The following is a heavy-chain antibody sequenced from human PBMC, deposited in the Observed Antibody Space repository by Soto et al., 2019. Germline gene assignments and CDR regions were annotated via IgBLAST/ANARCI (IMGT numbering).Heavy chain of an antibody. CDR2: ISAYNGNT. J-gene: IGHJ6*02. CDR1: GYTFTSYG. Sequence: GASVKASCKASGYTFTSYGLSWVRQSPEQGLEWMGWISAYNGNTNYAQKLQGRVTMTTDTSTSTAYMELRRLRSDDTAVYYCERGLYRSGFGYYYYGMDVWGQGTTVTVSS. D-gene: IGHD6-19*01. V-gene: IGHV1-18*04. CDR3: ERGLYRSGFGYYYYGMDV.